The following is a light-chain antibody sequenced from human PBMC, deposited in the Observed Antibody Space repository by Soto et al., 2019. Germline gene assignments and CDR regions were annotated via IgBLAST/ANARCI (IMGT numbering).Light chain of an antibody. Sequence: EIVMTQSPATLSVSPGERATLSCRASQSVSTNYLAWYQRKPGQAPRLLIYGASSRATDIPNRFSGSGSGTDFTLTITRLKAEDFAVYYCQQYGSSPPTFGQGTKVEIK. V-gene: IGKV3-20*01. J-gene: IGKJ1*01. CDR3: QQYGSSPPT. CDR1: QSVSTNY. CDR2: GAS.